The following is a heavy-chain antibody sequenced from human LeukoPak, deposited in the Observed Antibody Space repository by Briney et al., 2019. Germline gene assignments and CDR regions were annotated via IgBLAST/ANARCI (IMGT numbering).Heavy chain of an antibody. CDR1: GFTFSNYS. V-gene: IGHV3-48*04. J-gene: IGHJ4*02. CDR3: ARDPGFSGY. D-gene: IGHD2/OR15-2a*01. CDR2: IRSSSSTI. Sequence: GGSLRLSCAASGFTFSNYSMNWVRQAPRKGLEWVSSIRSSSSTIYYADSVNGRFTISSDNAKNSLYLQMNSLRAEDTAVYYCARDPGFSGYWGQGTLVTVSS.